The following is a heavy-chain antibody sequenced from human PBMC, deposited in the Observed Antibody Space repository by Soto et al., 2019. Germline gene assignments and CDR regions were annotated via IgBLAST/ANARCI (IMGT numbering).Heavy chain of an antibody. D-gene: IGHD2-2*01. CDR1: GYTFTRYG. V-gene: IGHV1-18*01. CDR3: ARGVVPAAMSPYYYYYGMDV. CDR2: ISGYNGDT. J-gene: IGHJ6*02. Sequence: ASVKVSCKASGYTFTRYGISWVRQAPGQGLEWMGWISGYNGDTNYAQKLQGRVTMTTDTSTSTAYMELRSLRSDDTAVYYCARGVVPAAMSPYYYYYGMDVWGQGTTVTVSS.